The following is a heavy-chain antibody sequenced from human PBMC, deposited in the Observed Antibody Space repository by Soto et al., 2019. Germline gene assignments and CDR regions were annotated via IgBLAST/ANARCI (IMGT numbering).Heavy chain of an antibody. D-gene: IGHD2-2*01. J-gene: IGHJ5*02. Sequence: SETLSLTCAVYGGSFRGYYWGWIRQPPGKGLEWIGEINHSGSTNYNPSLKSRVTISVDTSKNQFSLKLSSVTAADTAVYYCARGGPIVVVPAAILNWFDPWGQGTLVTVSS. CDR3: ARGGPIVVVPAAILNWFDP. CDR2: INHSGST. CDR1: GGSFRGYY. V-gene: IGHV4-34*01.